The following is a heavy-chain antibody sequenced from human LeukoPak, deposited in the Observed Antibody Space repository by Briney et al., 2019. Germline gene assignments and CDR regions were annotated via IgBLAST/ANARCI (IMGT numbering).Heavy chain of an antibody. J-gene: IGHJ6*02. CDR1: GYTLTSYD. D-gene: IGHD2-2*02. V-gene: IGHV1-8*01. Sequence: ASVKVSCKASGYTLTSYDINWVRQATGQGLEWMGWMNPISGDTGYAQKFQGRVTMTRNTSISTAYMELSSLRSEDTAVYYCARAKRYCSSTSCYTKYGMDVWGQGTTVTVSS. CDR3: ARAKRYCSSTSCYTKYGMDV. CDR2: MNPISGDT.